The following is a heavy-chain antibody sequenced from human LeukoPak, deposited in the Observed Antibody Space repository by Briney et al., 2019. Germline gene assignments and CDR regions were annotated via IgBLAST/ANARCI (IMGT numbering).Heavy chain of an antibody. Sequence: GGSLRLSCAASGFTFSSYAMSWVRQAPGKGLEWVALIWYDGSNKYYADSVKGRFTISRDNSKNTLYLQMNSLRAEDTAVYYCAREGPRGNSQFDYWGQGTLVTVSS. CDR2: IWYDGSNK. V-gene: IGHV3-33*08. D-gene: IGHD2/OR15-2a*01. CDR1: GFTFSSYA. J-gene: IGHJ4*02. CDR3: AREGPRGNSQFDY.